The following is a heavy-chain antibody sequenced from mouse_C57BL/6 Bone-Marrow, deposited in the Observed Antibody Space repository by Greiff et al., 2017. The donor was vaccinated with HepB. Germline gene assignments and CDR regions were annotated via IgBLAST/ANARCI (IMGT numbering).Heavy chain of an antibody. CDR3: ARPGSSYDVDY. CDR1: GYTFTSYW. CDR2: IDPNSGGT. Sequence: QVQLQQPGAELVKPGASVKLSCKASGYTFTSYWMHWVKQRPGRGLEWIGSIDPNSGGTKYNEKFKSKATLTGDKPSSTAYMQLSSLISEDSAVYYCARPGSSYDVDYWGQGTTLTVSS. J-gene: IGHJ2*01. V-gene: IGHV1-72*01. D-gene: IGHD1-1*01.